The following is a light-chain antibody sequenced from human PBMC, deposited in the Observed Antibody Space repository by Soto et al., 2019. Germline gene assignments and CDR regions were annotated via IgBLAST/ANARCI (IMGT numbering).Light chain of an antibody. Sequence: EIVLTQSPDTLSLSQWERATLSCRASQSVSSALLAWYQQKPGQAPRLLIYRASTRATGIPDRFTGSGSGTDFTLTISRLEPEDFAVYYCQQYESSPLTFGGRTKVEIK. CDR2: RAS. CDR1: QSVSSAL. J-gene: IGKJ4*01. CDR3: QQYESSPLT. V-gene: IGKV3-20*01.